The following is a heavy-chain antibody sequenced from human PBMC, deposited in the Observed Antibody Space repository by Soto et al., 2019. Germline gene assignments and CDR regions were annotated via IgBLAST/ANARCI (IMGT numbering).Heavy chain of an antibody. CDR2: ISPYNGNT. CDR1: GYFFTSYG. J-gene: IGHJ4*02. Sequence: ASVKVSCKASGYFFTSYGISWVRQAPGQGLEWMGWISPYNGNTKYAQNFQGRVTMTTDTSTYTAYMELRSLRSDDPAVYYCARDFGSDLSAPGAVFDYWGQGTLVTVSS. V-gene: IGHV1-18*04. CDR3: ARDFGSDLSAPGAVFDY. D-gene: IGHD3-3*01.